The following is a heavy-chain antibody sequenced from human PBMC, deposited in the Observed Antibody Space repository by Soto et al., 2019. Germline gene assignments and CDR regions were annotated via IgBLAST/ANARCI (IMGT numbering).Heavy chain of an antibody. Sequence: SETLSLTCTVSGGSISSGDYYWSWIRQPPGKCLEWIGYIYYSGSTYYNPSLKSRVTISVDTSKNQFSLKLSSVTAADTAVYYCARGHNWNYICDYWGQGTLVT. J-gene: IGHJ4*02. CDR3: ARGHNWNYICDY. CDR2: IYYSGST. D-gene: IGHD1-7*01. V-gene: IGHV4-30-4*01. CDR1: GGSISSGDYY.